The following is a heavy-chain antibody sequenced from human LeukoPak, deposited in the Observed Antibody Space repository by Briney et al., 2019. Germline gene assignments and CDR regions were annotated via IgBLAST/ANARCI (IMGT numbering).Heavy chain of an antibody. CDR3: AIVSQWLVPY. D-gene: IGHD6-19*01. CDR2: ISSTSSYI. J-gene: IGHJ4*02. CDR1: GFTFSDYY. Sequence: GGSLRLSCAASGFTFSDYYMSWIRQAPGKGLEWVSYISSTSSYINYADSVKGRFTISRDNAKNSLFLQMNSLRAEDTAVYYCAIVSQWLVPYWGQGTLVTVSS. V-gene: IGHV3-11*05.